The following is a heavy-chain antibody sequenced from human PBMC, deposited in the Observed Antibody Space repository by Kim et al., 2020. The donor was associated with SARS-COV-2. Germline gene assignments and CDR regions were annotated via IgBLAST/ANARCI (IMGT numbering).Heavy chain of an antibody. Sequence: GGSLRLSCAASGFTVSSYGMHWVRQAPGKGLEWVAVISYDGSNKNYVDSVKGRFTISRDNSKNTLYLQMNSLRAEDTAEYYWARDIASYSSVWLYDYYG. D-gene: IGHD6-19*01. CDR2: ISYDGSNK. V-gene: IGHV3-30*04. CDR1: GFTVSSYG. J-gene: IGHJ6*01. CDR3: ARDIASYSSVWLYDYYG.